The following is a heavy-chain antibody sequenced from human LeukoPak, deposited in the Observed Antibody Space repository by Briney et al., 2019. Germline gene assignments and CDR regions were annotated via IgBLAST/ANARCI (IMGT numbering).Heavy chain of an antibody. V-gene: IGHV3-49*04. CDR1: GFTFGDYA. Sequence: GGSLRLSCTASGFTFGDYAMSWVRRAPVKGLEWVGFIRSKAYGGTTEYAASVKGRFTISRDDSKSIAYLQMNSLKTEDTAVYYCTRALYCSGGSCWPFDYWGQGTLVTVSS. CDR3: TRALYCSGGSCWPFDY. CDR2: IRSKAYGGTT. J-gene: IGHJ4*02. D-gene: IGHD2-15*01.